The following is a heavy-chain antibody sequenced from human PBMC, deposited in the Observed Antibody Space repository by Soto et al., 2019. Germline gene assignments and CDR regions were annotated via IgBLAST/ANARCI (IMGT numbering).Heavy chain of an antibody. CDR1: GGTFSSYA. J-gene: IGHJ6*04. V-gene: IGHV1-69*13. CDR2: IIPIFGTA. D-gene: IGHD2-2*01. CDR3: ARDALVVPGSGMDV. Sequence: SVKVSCKASGGTFSSYAISWVRQAPGQGLEWMGGIIPIFGTANYAQKFQGRVTITADESTSTAYMELSSLRSEDTAVYYCARDALVVPGSGMDVGGKGPTVTV.